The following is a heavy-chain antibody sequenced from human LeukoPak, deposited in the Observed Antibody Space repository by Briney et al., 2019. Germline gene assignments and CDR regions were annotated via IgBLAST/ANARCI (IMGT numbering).Heavy chain of an antibody. CDR3: ARGITGTIDY. V-gene: IGHV4-59*01. CDR1: GGSISSYY. CDR2: IYYSGST. J-gene: IGHJ4*02. D-gene: IGHD1-20*01. Sequence: PSETLSLTCTVSGGSISSYYWSWIRQPPGKGLEWIGYIYYSGSTNYNPSLKSRVTISVDTSKNQFSLKLSSVTAADTAVYYCARGITGTIDYWGQGTLVTVSS.